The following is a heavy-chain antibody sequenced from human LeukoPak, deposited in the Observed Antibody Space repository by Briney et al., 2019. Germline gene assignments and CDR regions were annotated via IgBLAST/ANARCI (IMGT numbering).Heavy chain of an antibody. Sequence: GGSLRLSCAASGFTFSSYAMHWVRQAPGKGLELVAVISYDGSNKYYADSVKGRFTISRDNSKNTLYLQMNSLRAEDTAVYYCARSGIAAAGHNFDYWGQGTLVTVSS. CDR3: ARSGIAAAGHNFDY. CDR1: GFTFSSYA. V-gene: IGHV3-30-3*01. D-gene: IGHD6-13*01. CDR2: ISYDGSNK. J-gene: IGHJ4*02.